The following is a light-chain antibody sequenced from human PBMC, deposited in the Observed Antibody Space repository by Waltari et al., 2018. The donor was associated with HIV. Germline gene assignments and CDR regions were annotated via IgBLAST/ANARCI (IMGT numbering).Light chain of an antibody. J-gene: IGLJ3*02. Sequence: QSALTQPASVSESPGQSITLSCTGTSSDIGESHSVSLFQHPPTTTPKLIIFDVSYRPSGVSNRFSGSKSGNTASLTISGLQAEDEADYYCSSYTTIYTWVFGGGTKLTVL. V-gene: IGLV2-14*01. CDR1: SSDIGESHS. CDR2: DVS. CDR3: SSYTTIYTWV.